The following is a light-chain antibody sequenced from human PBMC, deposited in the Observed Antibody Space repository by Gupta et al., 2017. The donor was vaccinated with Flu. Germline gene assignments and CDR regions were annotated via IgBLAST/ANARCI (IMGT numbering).Light chain of an antibody. J-gene: IGLJ3*02. Sequence: VTIACTGSSANIGGSDGVNVFHQLPATAPILLIYHDTHRPSGVPDRFSGSRSGTSASLAITGLQAEDEGDYYCQSYDSSLSNWVFGGGTKVTVL. V-gene: IGLV1-40*01. CDR2: HDT. CDR3: QSYDSSLSNWV. CDR1: SANIGGSDG.